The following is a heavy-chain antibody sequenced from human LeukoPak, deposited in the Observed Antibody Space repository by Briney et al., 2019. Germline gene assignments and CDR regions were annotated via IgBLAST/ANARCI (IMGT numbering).Heavy chain of an antibody. J-gene: IGHJ4*02. V-gene: IGHV1-24*01. CDR2: FDPEDGET. Sequence: ASVKVSCKVSGYTLTELSMHWVRQAPGKGLEWMGGFDPEDGETIYAQKFQGRVTMTEDTSTDTAYMELSSLRSEDTAVYYCARGGDSSGFVDYWGQGTLVTVSS. D-gene: IGHD3-22*01. CDR1: GYTLTELS. CDR3: ARGGDSSGFVDY.